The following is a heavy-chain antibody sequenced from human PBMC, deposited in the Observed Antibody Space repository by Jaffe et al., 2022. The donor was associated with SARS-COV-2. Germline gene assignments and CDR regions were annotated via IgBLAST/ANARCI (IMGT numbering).Heavy chain of an antibody. CDR1: GFTFTNYA. V-gene: IGHV3-23*01. D-gene: IGHD3-22*01. CDR3: AKDRSSEDHRDTVDS. Sequence: EVQLLESGGGLVQPGVSLRLSCAASGFTFTNYAMNWVRQAPGKGLEWVSAISGSGDRTFYADSVKGRFTISRDNSENTLFLQMSSLRAEDTAVYFCAKDRSSEDHRDTVDSWGRGTLVTVSS. J-gene: IGHJ4*02. CDR2: ISGSGDRT.